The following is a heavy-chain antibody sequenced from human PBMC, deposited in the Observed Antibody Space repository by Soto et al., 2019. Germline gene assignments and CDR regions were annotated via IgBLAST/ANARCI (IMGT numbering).Heavy chain of an antibody. V-gene: IGHV4-4*02. CDR3: ARGFSFSDNSDNDRIYFYYGLNV. CDR2: IYQSGIT. J-gene: IGHJ6*02. CDR1: GGSITTGHW. Sequence: SETLSLTCDVSGGSITTGHWWTWVRQSPGKGLEWIGEIYQSGITNYDPSLNSRLSISMDQSKNQFSLKLTSVTAADTALYFCARGFSFSDNSDNDRIYFYYGLNVWGQGTTVTVSS. D-gene: IGHD2-15*01.